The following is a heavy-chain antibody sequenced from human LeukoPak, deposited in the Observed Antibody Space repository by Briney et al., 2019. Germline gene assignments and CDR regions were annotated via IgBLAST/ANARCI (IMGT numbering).Heavy chain of an antibody. CDR2: IYYSGST. V-gene: IGHV4-59*01. D-gene: IGHD3-9*01. Sequence: SETLPLTCTVSGGSISSYYWSWIRQPPGKGLEWIGYIYYSGSTNYNPSLKSRVTISVDTSKNQFSLKLSSVTAADTAVYYCARGPYYDILTGYYPFDYWGQGTLVTVSS. J-gene: IGHJ4*02. CDR1: GGSISSYY. CDR3: ARGPYYDILTGYYPFDY.